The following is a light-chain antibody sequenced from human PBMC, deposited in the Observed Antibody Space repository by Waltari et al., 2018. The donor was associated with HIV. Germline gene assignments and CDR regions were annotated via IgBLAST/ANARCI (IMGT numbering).Light chain of an antibody. CDR2: WAS. CDR1: QSLLYTSNSKNY. V-gene: IGKV4-1*01. Sequence: DIVMTQSPDPLAVSLSERASINCKSSQSLLYTSNSKNYLAWYQQRPGQPLKLLIYWASIRESGVPDRFSGSGSGTDFTLTISSLQAEDVAVYYCQQYYSTPPTFGQGTKLEIK. J-gene: IGKJ2*01. CDR3: QQYYSTPPT.